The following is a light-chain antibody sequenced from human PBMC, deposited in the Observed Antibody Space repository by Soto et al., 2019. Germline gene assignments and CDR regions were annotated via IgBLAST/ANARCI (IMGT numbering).Light chain of an antibody. V-gene: IGKV3-20*01. CDR3: QQYGSSPLT. CDR1: QSVSSNN. J-gene: IGKJ4*01. CDR2: GAS. Sequence: EIVLTQSPGTLSLSPGERATLSCRASQSVSSNNLAWYQQRPGQAPRLVIYGASSRASAVPDRFSGSGSGADFTLTISRLEPEDFAVYYCQQYGSSPLTFGGGTKVDIK.